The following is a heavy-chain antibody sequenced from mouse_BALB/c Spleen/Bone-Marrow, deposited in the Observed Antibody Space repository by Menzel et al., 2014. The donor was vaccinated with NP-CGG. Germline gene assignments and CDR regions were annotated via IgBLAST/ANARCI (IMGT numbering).Heavy chain of an antibody. CDR1: GYAFTNYW. CDR2: IYPGSGNT. J-gene: IGHJ2*01. Sequence: QVQLQQSGTELVRPGTSVKISCKAPGYAFTNYWLGWVKQRPGHGLEWIGDIYPGSGNTYYNEKFKGKATLTADKSSSTAYMQLSGLTSEDSAVYFCTRRRSLDYWGQGTTLTVSS. V-gene: IGHV1-63*02. CDR3: TRRRSLDY.